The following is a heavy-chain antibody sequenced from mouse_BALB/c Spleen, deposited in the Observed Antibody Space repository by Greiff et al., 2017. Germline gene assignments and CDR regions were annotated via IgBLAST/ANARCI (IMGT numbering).Heavy chain of an antibody. Sequence: VQLKESGAELVRSGASVKLSCTASGFNIKDYYMHWVKQRPEQGLEWIGWIDPENGDTEYAPKFQGKATMTADTSSNTAYLQLSSLTSEDTAVYYCNALAYYGNYDYWGQGTTLTVSS. J-gene: IGHJ2*01. D-gene: IGHD2-10*01. CDR3: NALAYYGNYDY. CDR1: GFNIKDYY. V-gene: IGHV14-4*02. CDR2: IDPENGDT.